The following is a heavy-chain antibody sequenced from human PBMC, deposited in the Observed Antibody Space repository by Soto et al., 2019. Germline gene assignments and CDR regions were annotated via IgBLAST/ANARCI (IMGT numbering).Heavy chain of an antibody. Sequence: SETLSLTCAVYGGSFSGYYWSWIRQPPGKGLEWIGDINHSGSTNYNPSLKSRVTISVDTSKNQFSLKLSSVTAADTAVYYCAMCKIVVVPAAINTQGGYYYYYYGMDVWGQGATVTVSS. D-gene: IGHD2-2*01. CDR2: INHSGST. CDR1: GGSFSGYY. CDR3: AMCKIVVVPAAINTQGGYYYYYYGMDV. J-gene: IGHJ6*02. V-gene: IGHV4-34*01.